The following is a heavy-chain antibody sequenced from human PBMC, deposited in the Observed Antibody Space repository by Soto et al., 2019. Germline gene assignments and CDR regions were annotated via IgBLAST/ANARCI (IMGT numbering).Heavy chain of an antibody. D-gene: IGHD1-26*01. J-gene: IGHJ4*02. CDR1: GFTFSSNS. CDR3: ARLVGAYQHYIDY. Sequence: EVQLVESGGGLVKPGGSLRLSCAASGFTFSSNSMIWVRQAPGKGLEWVSHIDSTSMHIYYADSVKGRFTITRDNAKKSVYLQMTSLRAEDTAVYYCARLVGAYQHYIDYWGQGTLVTVSS. V-gene: IGHV3-21*02. CDR2: IDSTSMHI.